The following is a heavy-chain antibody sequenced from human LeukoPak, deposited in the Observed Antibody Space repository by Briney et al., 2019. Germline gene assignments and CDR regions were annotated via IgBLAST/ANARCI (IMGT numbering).Heavy chain of an antibody. Sequence: PGGSLRLPCAASGFTFSSYALSWVRQAPGKGLEWVSSISGSGGSTYYADSVEGRFTISRDNSKNTLYLQMNSLRAEDTAVYYCAKEALEPGLGGACFDQRGPGTLVTVSS. CDR1: GFTFSSYA. CDR3: AKEALEPGLGGACFDQ. J-gene: IGHJ4*03. V-gene: IGHV3-23*01. CDR2: ISGSGGST. D-gene: IGHD3-3*01.